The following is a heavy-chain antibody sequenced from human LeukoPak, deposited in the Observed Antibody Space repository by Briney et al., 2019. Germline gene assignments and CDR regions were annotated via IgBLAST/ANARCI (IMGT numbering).Heavy chain of an antibody. Sequence: GRSLRLSCAASGFTVSTNYMTWVRQAPGKGLEWVSVIHSDGSTYYADYVKGRFIISRDISKNTLYLQMNSLRAEDTAVYYCARKGHNIHYFDYWGQGYLVTVSS. CDR3: ARKGHNIHYFDY. CDR2: IHSDGST. J-gene: IGHJ4*02. CDR1: GFTVSTNY. D-gene: IGHD1-14*01. V-gene: IGHV3-66*01.